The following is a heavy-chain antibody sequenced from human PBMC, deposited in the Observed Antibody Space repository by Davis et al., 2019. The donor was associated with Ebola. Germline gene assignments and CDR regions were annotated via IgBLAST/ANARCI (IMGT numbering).Heavy chain of an antibody. CDR2: INHSGST. CDR1: GGSFSGYY. CDR3: ALTRRYYYYYGMDG. Sequence: SETLSLTCAVYGGSFSGYYWSWIRQPPGKGLEWIGEINHSGSTNYNPSLKSRVTISVDTSKNQFSLKLSSVTAADTAVYYCALTRRYYYYYGMDGWGQGTTVTVSS. V-gene: IGHV4-34*01. J-gene: IGHJ6*02.